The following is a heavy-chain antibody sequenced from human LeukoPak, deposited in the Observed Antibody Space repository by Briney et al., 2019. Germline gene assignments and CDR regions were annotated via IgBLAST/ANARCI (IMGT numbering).Heavy chain of an antibody. Sequence: LPGGSLRLSCAASGFTFSSYGMHWVRQAPGKGLEWVAVISYDGSNKYYADSVKGRFTISRDNSKNTLYLQMNSLRAEDTAVYYCAKSRPTKLYDFWSGSRGKSYYPLKDGMDVWGQGTTVTVSS. CDR2: ISYDGSNK. CDR3: AKSRPTKLYDFWSGSRGKSYYPLKDGMDV. J-gene: IGHJ6*02. V-gene: IGHV3-30*18. CDR1: GFTFSSYG. D-gene: IGHD3-3*01.